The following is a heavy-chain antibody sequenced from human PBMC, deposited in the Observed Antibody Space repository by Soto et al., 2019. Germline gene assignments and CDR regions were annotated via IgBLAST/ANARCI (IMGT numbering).Heavy chain of an antibody. CDR1: GYTFTSYD. D-gene: IGHD4-17*01. Sequence: QVQLVQSGAEVKKPGASVKVSCKASGYTFTSYDINWVRQATGQGLEWMGWMNPNSGNTGYAQKVQRRVTMTRNTSISTAYMELSSLRSEDTAVYYCARAVDYRGSYYYYYYMDVWGKETTVTVSS. J-gene: IGHJ6*03. CDR2: MNPNSGNT. V-gene: IGHV1-8*01. CDR3: ARAVDYRGSYYYYYYMDV.